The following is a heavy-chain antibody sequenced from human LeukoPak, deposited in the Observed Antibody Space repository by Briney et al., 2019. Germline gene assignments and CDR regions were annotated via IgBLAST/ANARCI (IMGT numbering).Heavy chain of an antibody. V-gene: IGHV4-59*01. J-gene: IGHJ4*02. CDR2: IYYSGST. D-gene: IGHD4-17*01. CDR3: ARGTGLRSNFDY. Sequence: PSETLSLTCTVSGGSISSYYWSWIRQPPGKGLEWIGNIYYSGSTNYTPSLKSRVTIPLDPSNNRFSLNLSSVTAADTAVYYCARGTGLRSNFDYWGQGTLVTVSS. CDR1: GGSISSYY.